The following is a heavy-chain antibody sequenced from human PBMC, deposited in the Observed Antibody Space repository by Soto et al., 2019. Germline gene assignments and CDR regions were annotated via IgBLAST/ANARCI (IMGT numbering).Heavy chain of an antibody. J-gene: IGHJ3*02. CDR3: AKEIAAAGTYHAGENGFDI. Sequence: EVQLVESGGGLVQPGRSLRLSCAASGFTFNVYAMHWVRQTPGKGLEWVSGITWNSGTIAYVDSVKGRFTISRDNAKNSLYLQMNSRRAEDTALYYCAKEIAAAGTYHAGENGFDIWGQGTMVTVSS. D-gene: IGHD6-13*01. CDR2: ITWNSGTI. V-gene: IGHV3-9*01. CDR1: GFTFNVYA.